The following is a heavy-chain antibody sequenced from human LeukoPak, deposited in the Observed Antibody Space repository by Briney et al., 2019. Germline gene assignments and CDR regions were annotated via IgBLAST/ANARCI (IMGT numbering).Heavy chain of an antibody. CDR2: IYTSGST. V-gene: IGHV4-61*02. D-gene: IGHD6-13*01. J-gene: IGHJ3*02. CDR1: GYSISSGYY. CDR3: ARGLGSSWYPFDAFDI. Sequence: SETLSLTCAVSGYSISSGYYWSWIRQPAGKGLEWIGRIYTSGSTNYNPSLKSRVTISVDKSKNQFSLKLSSVTAADTAVYYCARGLGSSWYPFDAFDIWGQGTMVTVSS.